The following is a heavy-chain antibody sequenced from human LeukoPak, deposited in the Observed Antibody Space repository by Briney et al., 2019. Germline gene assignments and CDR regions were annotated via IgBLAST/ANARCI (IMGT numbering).Heavy chain of an antibody. J-gene: IGHJ4*02. D-gene: IGHD6-13*01. CDR2: TRNKANNYTP. CDR3: ASSYTSTWPTDRIFDY. V-gene: IGHV3-72*01. Sequence: GGSLRLSCAASGFTFSGHQMDWVRQASGKGLEWVGRTRNKANNYTPEYAASVKGRFAIFRDESTNSLFLQMNSLKTEDTAVYYCASSYTSTWPTDRIFDYRGQGTLVTVSS. CDR1: GFTFSGHQ.